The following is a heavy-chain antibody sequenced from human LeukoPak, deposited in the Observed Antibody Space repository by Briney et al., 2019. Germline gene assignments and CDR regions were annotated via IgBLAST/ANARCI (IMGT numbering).Heavy chain of an antibody. D-gene: IGHD3-22*01. J-gene: IGHJ4*02. CDR1: GGTFSSCA. CDR3: ARADQAPADKYYYDSSGYGFFDY. V-gene: IGHV1-69*01. Sequence: SVKVSCKASGGTFSSCAISWVRQAPGQGLEWMGGIIPIFGTANYAQKFQGRVTITADESTSTAYMELSSLRSEDTAVYYCARADQAPADKYYYDSSGYGFFDYWGQGTLVTVSS. CDR2: IIPIFGTA.